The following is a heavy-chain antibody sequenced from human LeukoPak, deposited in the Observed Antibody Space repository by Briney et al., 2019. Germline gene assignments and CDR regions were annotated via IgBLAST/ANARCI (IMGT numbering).Heavy chain of an antibody. V-gene: IGHV3-21*01. CDR1: GFTFSSYS. CDR3: ASTFRGVIVY. Sequence: GGSLRLSCAASGFTFSSYSMNWVRQAPGKGLEWVSSISSSSSYIYYADSVKGRFTISRDNAKNSLYLQMNSLRAEDTAVHYCASTFRGVIVYWGQGTLVTVSS. D-gene: IGHD3-16*01. CDR2: ISSSSSYI. J-gene: IGHJ4*02.